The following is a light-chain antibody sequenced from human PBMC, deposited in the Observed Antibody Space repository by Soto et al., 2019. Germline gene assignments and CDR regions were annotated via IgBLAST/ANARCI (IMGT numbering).Light chain of an antibody. CDR1: ESVSRN. CDR2: DAS. CDR3: QQYNSWPPIT. J-gene: IGKJ5*01. Sequence: EVVMTQSPATLSVSPGERATLSCRASESVSRNLAWYQQKPGQAPRLLIYDASTRATGIPDRFSGGGSGTEFTLTISSLQSEDFVVYYCQQYNSWPPITLGPGTRLEIK. V-gene: IGKV3-15*01.